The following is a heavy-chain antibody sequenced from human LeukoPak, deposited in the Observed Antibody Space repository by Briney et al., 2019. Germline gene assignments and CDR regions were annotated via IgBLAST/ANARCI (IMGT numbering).Heavy chain of an antibody. CDR3: ARVAKLWFGELSSFDY. J-gene: IGHJ4*02. D-gene: IGHD3-10*01. CDR2: INPNSGGT. CDR1: GYTFTGYY. Sequence: ASVKVSCKASGYTFTGYYMHWVRQAPGQGLEWMGWINPNSGGTNYAQKFQGRVTMTRDTSTSTAYMELSRLRSDDTAVYYCARVAKLWFGELSSFDYWGQGTLVTVSS. V-gene: IGHV1-2*02.